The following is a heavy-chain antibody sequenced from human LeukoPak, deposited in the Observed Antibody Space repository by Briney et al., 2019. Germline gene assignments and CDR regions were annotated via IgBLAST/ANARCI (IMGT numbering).Heavy chain of an antibody. CDR1: GVSVSNYY. Sequence: SETLSLTCTVSGVSVSNYYWAWVRQPAGKGPEWIGRIYSSGITNYNPSLRSRVSVSLDTSKNQFSLKLNSVTAADTAVYYCATEGPLIWRPPHFESWGQGTLVIVSS. CDR2: IYSSGIT. V-gene: IGHV4-4*07. CDR3: ATEGPLIWRPPHFES. D-gene: IGHD2-15*01. J-gene: IGHJ4*02.